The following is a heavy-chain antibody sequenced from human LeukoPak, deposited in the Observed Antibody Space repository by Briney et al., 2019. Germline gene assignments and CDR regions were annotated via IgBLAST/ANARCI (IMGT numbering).Heavy chain of an antibody. D-gene: IGHD4-23*01. CDR2: TRDKANNYAT. Sequence: GGSLRLSCAASGYTFSDHYIDWVRQAPGKGLEWVGHTRDKANNYATEYAASVKGRFTISRDDSRNSVYLQMNSLKTEDTAVYYCTRWRSGTSDWGQGTLVTVSS. V-gene: IGHV3-72*01. CDR3: TRWRSGTSD. CDR1: GYTFSDHY. J-gene: IGHJ4*02.